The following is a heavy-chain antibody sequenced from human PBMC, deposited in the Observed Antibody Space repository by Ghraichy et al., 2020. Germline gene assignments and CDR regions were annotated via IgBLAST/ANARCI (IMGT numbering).Heavy chain of an antibody. V-gene: IGHV3-33*01. Sequence: GGSLRLSCAASGFTFSSYGMHWVRQAPGKGLEWVAVIWYDGSNKYYADSVKGRFTISRDNSKNTLYLQMNSLRAEDTAVYYCARDPSGVAGAFDIWGQGTMVTVSS. CDR2: IWYDGSNK. J-gene: IGHJ3*02. CDR1: GFTFSSYG. CDR3: ARDPSGVAGAFDI. D-gene: IGHD3-10*01.